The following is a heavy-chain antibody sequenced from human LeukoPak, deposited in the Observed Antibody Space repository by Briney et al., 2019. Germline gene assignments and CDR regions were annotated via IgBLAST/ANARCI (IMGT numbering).Heavy chain of an antibody. CDR1: GGSFSGYY. J-gene: IGHJ4*02. CDR2: INHSGST. Sequence: PSETLSLTCAVYGGSFSGYYWSWIRQPPGKGLEWIGEINHSGSTNYNPSLKSRVTISVDTPKNQFSLKLSSVTAADTAVYYCARVDTAMVADYWGQGTLVTVSS. V-gene: IGHV4-34*01. D-gene: IGHD5-18*01. CDR3: ARVDTAMVADY.